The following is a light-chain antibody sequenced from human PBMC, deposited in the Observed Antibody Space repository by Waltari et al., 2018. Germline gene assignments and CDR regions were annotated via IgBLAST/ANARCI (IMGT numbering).Light chain of an antibody. J-gene: IGLJ2*01. CDR2: DNH. CDR3: ATWDNSLSEVV. CDR1: SSNIGHYY. Sequence: QSVLTQPPSVSAAPGQKVTISCSGSSSNIGHYYVSWYHQLPVTAPKLLIYDNHNLPSGIPDRLLASNSGTSATLGITGLQIGDEADYYCATWDNSLSEVVFGGGTKLTVL. V-gene: IGLV1-51*01.